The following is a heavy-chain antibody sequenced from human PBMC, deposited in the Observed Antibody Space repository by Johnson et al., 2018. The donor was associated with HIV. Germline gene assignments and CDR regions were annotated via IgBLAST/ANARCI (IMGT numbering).Heavy chain of an antibody. CDR3: ASYSSSDAFDI. CDR1: DFTFSNNA. CDR2: ISYDGTNT. J-gene: IGHJ3*02. D-gene: IGHD6-6*01. Sequence: QVQLVESGGGVVQPGRSLRLSCAASDFTFSNNAIHWVRQAPGKGLEWVAVISYDGTNTYYADSVRGRFTISRDNAKNSLYLQMNSLRAEDTAVYYCASYSSSDAFDIWGQGTMVTVSS. V-gene: IGHV3-30*04.